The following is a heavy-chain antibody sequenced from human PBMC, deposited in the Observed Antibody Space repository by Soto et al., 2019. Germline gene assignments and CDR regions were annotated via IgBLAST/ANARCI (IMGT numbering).Heavy chain of an antibody. CDR2: IYTSGST. CDR1: GGSIRSYY. V-gene: IGHV4-4*07. Sequence: QVQLQESGPGLVKPSETLSLTCTVSGGSIRSYYWSWIRQPAWKPLEWIGRIYTSGSTNYNPSLKSRVTMSVDTSKNQFSLNLSSVTAADTAVYYCAREGASGFGMDVWGQGTTVTVSS. D-gene: IGHD1-26*01. CDR3: AREGASGFGMDV. J-gene: IGHJ6*02.